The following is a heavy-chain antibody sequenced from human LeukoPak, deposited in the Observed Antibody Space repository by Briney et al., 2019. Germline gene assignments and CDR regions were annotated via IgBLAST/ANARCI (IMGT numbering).Heavy chain of an antibody. Sequence: GASVKVSCKASGYTFTSYGISWVRQAPGQGLEWMGWISAYNGNTNYAQKLQGRVTMTTDTSSSTAYMELRSLRSDDTAVYYCARNRGIWFGELGDAFDIWGQGTMVTVSS. J-gene: IGHJ3*02. D-gene: IGHD3-10*01. CDR2: ISAYNGNT. CDR3: ARNRGIWFGELGDAFDI. CDR1: GYTFTSYG. V-gene: IGHV1-18*01.